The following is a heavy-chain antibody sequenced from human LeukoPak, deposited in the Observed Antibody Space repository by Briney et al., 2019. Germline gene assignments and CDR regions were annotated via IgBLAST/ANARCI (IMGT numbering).Heavy chain of an antibody. CDR2: ISYDGGNK. V-gene: IGHV3-30-3*01. D-gene: IGHD1-26*01. J-gene: IGHJ6*02. CDR3: ARVGAVRIYCYGMDV. CDR1: GFTSSSYA. Sequence: PLGSLRLSPAPSGFTSSSYAMRSVCQAPRKGLERVAVISYDGGNKYYADSVKSRFTISRDNSKNTLYLQMNSLRAEDTAVYYCARVGAVRIYCYGMDVWGQGTTVTVSS.